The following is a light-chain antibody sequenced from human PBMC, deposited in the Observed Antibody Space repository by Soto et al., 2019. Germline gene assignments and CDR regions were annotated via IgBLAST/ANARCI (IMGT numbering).Light chain of an antibody. Sequence: DIVMTQSPATLSVSPGERATLSCRASQSVSNNLAWYQQKPGRAPRLLIYGASTRATGIPARFSGGGAGTKFTLTINSLQSEDFSVYYCQQYDDWPGTFGQGTKVEI. V-gene: IGKV3-15*01. J-gene: IGKJ1*01. CDR2: GAS. CDR3: QQYDDWPGT. CDR1: QSVSNN.